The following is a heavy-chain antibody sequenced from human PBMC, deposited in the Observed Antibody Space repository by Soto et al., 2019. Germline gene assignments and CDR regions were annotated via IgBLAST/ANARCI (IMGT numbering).Heavy chain of an antibody. D-gene: IGHD1-26*01. CDR1: GGSISSGGYS. CDR2: IFHSGST. J-gene: IGHJ2*01. CDR3: ASEGGSGSPHWYFNV. Sequence: QLQLQESGSGLVKPSQTLSLTCAVSGGSISSGGYSWSWLRQPPGKGLEWIGYIFHSGSTYYNPALESRVPISVDGSKHPLSLELSSVTAADTAVYYCASEGGSGSPHWYFNVWGRGTLVTVSS. V-gene: IGHV4-30-2*01.